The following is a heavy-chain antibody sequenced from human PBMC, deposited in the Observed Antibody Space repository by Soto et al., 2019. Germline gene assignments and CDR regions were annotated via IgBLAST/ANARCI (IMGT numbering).Heavy chain of an antibody. V-gene: IGHV5-10-1*01. D-gene: IGHD5-12*01. Sequence: GGSLKISCKVSGYSFTSYWISWVRQMPGKVLEWMGRIDPSDSYTNYSPSFQGHVTISADKSISTAYLQWSSLKASDTAMYYCARPLVATMMGGYYYYGMDVWGQGTTVTVS. CDR2: IDPSDSYT. CDR3: ARPLVATMMGGYYYYGMDV. CDR1: GYSFTSYW. J-gene: IGHJ6*02.